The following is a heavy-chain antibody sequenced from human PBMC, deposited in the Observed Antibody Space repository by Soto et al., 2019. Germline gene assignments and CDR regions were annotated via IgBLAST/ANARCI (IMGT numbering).Heavy chain of an antibody. CDR3: ARQIYDSDTGPNFQYYFDS. D-gene: IGHD3-22*01. V-gene: IGHV4-30-4*01. Sequence: SQTLSLPCTASGRAISSGAYYWSWIRQRPGKGVEWIGYVYYSGSTYYHPSLQSRVTISIDASKNQFSLKLRSVTAADTAMYYCARQIYDSDTGPNFQYYFDSRGQGT. J-gene: IGHJ4*02. CDR1: GRAISSGAYY. CDR2: VYYSGST.